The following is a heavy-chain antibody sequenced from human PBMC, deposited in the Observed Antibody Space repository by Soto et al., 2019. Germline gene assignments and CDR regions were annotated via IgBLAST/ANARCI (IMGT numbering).Heavy chain of an antibody. V-gene: IGHV1-2*04. CDR3: ARYYSGSPHYYYGMDV. D-gene: IGHD1-26*01. Sequence: GASVKVSCKASGYTFTGYYMHWVRQAPGQGLEWMGWINPNSGGTNYAQKFQGWVTMTRDTSISTAYMELSRLRSDDTAMYYCARYYSGSPHYYYGMDVWGQGTTVTVSS. J-gene: IGHJ6*02. CDR2: INPNSGGT. CDR1: GYTFTGYY.